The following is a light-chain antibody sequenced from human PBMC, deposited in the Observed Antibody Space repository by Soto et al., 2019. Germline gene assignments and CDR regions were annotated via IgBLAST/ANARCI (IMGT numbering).Light chain of an antibody. CDR1: QSISVH. V-gene: IGKV1-39*01. J-gene: IGKJ2*01. CDR2: AAS. Sequence: GDXXTITCRASQSISVHLNWYQQKPGKVPKLLIYAASNLQSGVPSSFSGSGSETDFALTISSLQPEDFATYYCQQSYITPYTFGQGTKLQIK. CDR3: QQSYITPYT.